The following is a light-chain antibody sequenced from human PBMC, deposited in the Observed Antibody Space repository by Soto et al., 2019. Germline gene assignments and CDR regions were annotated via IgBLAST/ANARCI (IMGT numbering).Light chain of an antibody. J-gene: IGLJ7*01. CDR1: SSDVGAYNF. V-gene: IGLV2-14*01. CDR3: SSYTSNSTRV. CDR2: DVT. Sequence: QSVLTQPASVSGSPGQSITISCTGTSSDVGAYNFVSWYQQDPGEAPKHLIYDVTNRPPGISARFSGSKSGNTASLTISGLQAEDEGDFYCSSYTSNSTRVFGGGTQLTVL.